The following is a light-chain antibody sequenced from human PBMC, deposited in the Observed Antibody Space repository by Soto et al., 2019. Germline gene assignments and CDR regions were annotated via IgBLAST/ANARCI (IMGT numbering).Light chain of an antibody. J-gene: IGLJ3*02. CDR1: SSDIGGYNY. V-gene: IGLV2-11*01. CDR3: CSYAGTYSWV. CDR2: DVS. Sequence: QSALTQPRSVSGSPGQSVTISCTGTSSDIGGYNYVSWYQHHPGKAPKLIICDVSERPSGVPDRFSGSESDFTASLTISGLQPEDEADYYCCSYAGTYSWVFGGGTKLTVL.